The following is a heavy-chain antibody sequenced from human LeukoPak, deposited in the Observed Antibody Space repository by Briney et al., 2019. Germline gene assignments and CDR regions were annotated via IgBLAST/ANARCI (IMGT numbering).Heavy chain of an antibody. D-gene: IGHD2-15*01. V-gene: IGHV4-39*02. CDR1: GGSISSSSYY. Sequence: SETLSLTCTVSGGSISSSSYYWGWIRQPPGKGLEWIGSIYYSGSTYYNPSLKSRVTISVDTSKNQFSLKLSSVTAADTAVYYCARDLGVAAGMDVWGQGTTVTVSS. CDR2: IYYSGST. J-gene: IGHJ6*02. CDR3: ARDLGVAAGMDV.